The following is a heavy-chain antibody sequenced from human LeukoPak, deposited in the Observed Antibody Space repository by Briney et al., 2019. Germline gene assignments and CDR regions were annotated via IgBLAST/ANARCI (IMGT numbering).Heavy chain of an antibody. V-gene: IGHV4-30-4*08. CDR1: GGSISSGDYY. CDR3: AGYRSSTSCYPLYYFDY. D-gene: IGHD2-2*01. CDR2: IYYSGST. Sequence: PSETLSLXCTVSGGSISSGDYYWSWIRQPPGKGLEWIGYIYYSGSTYYNPSLKSRVTISVDTSKNQFSLKLSSVTAADTAVYYCAGYRSSTSCYPLYYFDYWGQGTLVTVSS. J-gene: IGHJ4*02.